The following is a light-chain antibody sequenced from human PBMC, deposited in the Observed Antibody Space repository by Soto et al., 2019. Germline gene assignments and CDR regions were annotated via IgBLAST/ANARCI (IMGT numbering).Light chain of an antibody. V-gene: IGLV2-14*01. CDR1: GSNIGTNT. CDR2: EVS. J-gene: IGLJ1*01. Sequence: QSVLTQPPSASGTPGQRVTISCSGSGSNIGTNTVNWYQQHPGKAPKLMIYEVSNRPSGVSNRFSGSKSGNTASLTISGLQAEDEADYYCSSYTSSSTLVVFGTGTKVTVL. CDR3: SSYTSSSTLVV.